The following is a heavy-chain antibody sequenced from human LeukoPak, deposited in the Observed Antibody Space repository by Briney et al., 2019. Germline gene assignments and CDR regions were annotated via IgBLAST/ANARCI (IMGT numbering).Heavy chain of an antibody. V-gene: IGHV3-30*02. CDR3: AKASNYYDSSGYDYFDY. Sequence: PGGSLRLSCAASGFTFSSYGMHGVRQAPGKGLEWVAFIWYDGSNKYYADSVKGRFTISRDNSKNTLYLQMNSLRAEDTAVYYCAKASNYYDSSGYDYFDYWGQGALVTVSS. CDR1: GFTFSSYG. D-gene: IGHD3-22*01. CDR2: IWYDGSNK. J-gene: IGHJ4*02.